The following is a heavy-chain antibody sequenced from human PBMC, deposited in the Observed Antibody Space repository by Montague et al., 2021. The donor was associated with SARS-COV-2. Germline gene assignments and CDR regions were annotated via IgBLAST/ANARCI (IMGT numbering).Heavy chain of an antibody. D-gene: IGHD2/OR15-2a*01. CDR3: AKSAWHNWYFGI. V-gene: IGHV4-39*01. J-gene: IGHJ2*01. Sequence: SETLSLTCTVSGDSISRNSYYWGWIRQPPGKGLEWIGSMPYSGSTYHNPSLKSRVSISVDTSKNQFSLKLSSMTAADTAVYYCAKSAWHNWYFGIWGRGTLVTVSS. CDR2: MPYSGST. CDR1: GDSISRNSYY.